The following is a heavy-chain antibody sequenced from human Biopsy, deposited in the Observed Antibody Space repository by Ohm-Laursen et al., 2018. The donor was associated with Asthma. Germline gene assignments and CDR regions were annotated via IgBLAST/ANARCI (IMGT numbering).Heavy chain of an antibody. CDR3: ARDVMEWYLPAFDF. CDR1: GFTFRSYA. J-gene: IGHJ6*02. D-gene: IGHD3-3*01. CDR2: GGSYYDGGLK. V-gene: IGHV3-30-3*01. Sequence: SLRLSCTATGFTFRSYAMHWVRQAPGKGLEWVAVGGSYYDGGLKYYADSVNGRFTVSRDDSKNTLYLQMNSLRPDDTAVYYCARDVMEWYLPAFDFWGQGTTVTVSS.